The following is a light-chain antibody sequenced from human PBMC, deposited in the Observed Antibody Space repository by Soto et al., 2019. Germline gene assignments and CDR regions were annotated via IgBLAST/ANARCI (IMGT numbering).Light chain of an antibody. Sequence: EIVLTQSPATLSLSPGERDTLSCRASQSVSSYLAWYQQKPGQAPRLLIYDASNSATGIRARFIGSESGTDFTLTISSLEPEDFAVYYCQQRSNWPEFTFGPGTQVDIK. CDR3: QQRSNWPEFT. CDR2: DAS. CDR1: QSVSSY. J-gene: IGKJ3*01. V-gene: IGKV3-11*01.